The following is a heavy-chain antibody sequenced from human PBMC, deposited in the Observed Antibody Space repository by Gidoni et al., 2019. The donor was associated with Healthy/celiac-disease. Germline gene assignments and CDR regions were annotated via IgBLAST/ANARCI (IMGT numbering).Heavy chain of an antibody. CDR3: ARRNNQDYYDSSYDY. J-gene: IGHJ4*02. CDR2: IYPGDSDT. D-gene: IGHD3-22*01. V-gene: IGHV5-51*03. Sequence: EVQLVQSGAEVKKPGESLTISCKGSGYSFTSYWIGWVRQMPGKGLEWMGIIYPGDSDTRYSPSFQGQVTISADKSISTAYLQWSSLKASDTAMYYCARRNNQDYYDSSYDYWGQGTLVTVSS. CDR1: GYSFTSYW.